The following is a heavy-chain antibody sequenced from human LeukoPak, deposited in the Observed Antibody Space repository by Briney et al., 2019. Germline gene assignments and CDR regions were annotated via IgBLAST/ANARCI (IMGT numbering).Heavy chain of an antibody. CDR3: TRVGRIVGAGDYFDY. CDR2: IRSKAYGGTT. Sequence: GGSLRLSCTASGFTFGDYAMSWVRQAPGKGLEWVGFIRSKAYGGTTEYAASVKGRFTISRDDSKSIAYLQMNSLKTEDTAVYYCTRVGRIVGAGDYFDYWGQGTLVTVSS. V-gene: IGHV3-49*04. CDR1: GFTFGDYA. J-gene: IGHJ4*02. D-gene: IGHD1-26*01.